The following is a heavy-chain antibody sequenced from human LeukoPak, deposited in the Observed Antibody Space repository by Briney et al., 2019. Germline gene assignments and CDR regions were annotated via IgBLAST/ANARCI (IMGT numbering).Heavy chain of an antibody. CDR1: GGSISSYY. CDR2: IYYSGST. Sequence: SETLSLTCTVSGGSISSYYWSWIRQPPGKGLEWIGYIYYSGSTNYNPSLKSRVTISVDTPKNQFSLKLSSVTAADTAVYYCARSGRGGSYYNGYWGQGTLVTVSS. D-gene: IGHD1-26*01. J-gene: IGHJ4*02. V-gene: IGHV4-59*01. CDR3: ARSGRGGSYYNGY.